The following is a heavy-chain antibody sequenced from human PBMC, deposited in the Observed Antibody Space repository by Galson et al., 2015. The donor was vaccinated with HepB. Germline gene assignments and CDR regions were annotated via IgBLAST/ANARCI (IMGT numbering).Heavy chain of an antibody. CDR1: GFTFSSYW. J-gene: IGHJ5*02. CDR2: INSDGSST. D-gene: IGHD6-6*01. Sequence: SLRLSCAASGFTFSSYWMHWVRQAPGKGLVWVSRINSDGSSTSYADSVKGRFTISRDNAKNTLYLQMNSLRAEDTAVYYCARVRIAANNWFDPWGQGTLVTVSS. CDR3: ARVRIAANNWFDP. V-gene: IGHV3-74*01.